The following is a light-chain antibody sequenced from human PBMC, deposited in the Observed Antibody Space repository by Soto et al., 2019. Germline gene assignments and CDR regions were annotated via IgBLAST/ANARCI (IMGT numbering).Light chain of an antibody. J-gene: IGLJ7*01. Sequence: QPVLTQPPSASGSPGQSVTISCTGTSSDVGGFNFVSWYQHHPGKAPKLMIFEVTKRPSGVPDRFSGSKSGNTASLTVSWLQAEDEADYYCTSYGSSDSWVFGGGTQLTVL. CDR2: EVT. CDR3: TSYGSSDSWV. V-gene: IGLV2-8*01. CDR1: SSDVGGFNF.